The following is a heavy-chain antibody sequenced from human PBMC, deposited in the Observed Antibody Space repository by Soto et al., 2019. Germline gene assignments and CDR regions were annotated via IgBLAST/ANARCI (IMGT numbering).Heavy chain of an antibody. Sequence: DVQLVESGGGLVQPGRSLRLSCAASGFTFDDYAMHWVRQAPGKGLEWVSGISWNSGSIGYADSVKGRFTISRDNAKNSLYLQMNSLRAEDTALYYCAKDKAGAFDIWGQGTMVTVSS. V-gene: IGHV3-9*01. J-gene: IGHJ3*02. CDR3: AKDKAGAFDI. CDR1: GFTFDDYA. CDR2: ISWNSGSI. D-gene: IGHD6-19*01.